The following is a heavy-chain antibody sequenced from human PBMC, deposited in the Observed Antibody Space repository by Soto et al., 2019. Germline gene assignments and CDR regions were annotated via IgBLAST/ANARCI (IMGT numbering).Heavy chain of an antibody. V-gene: IGHV3-30*07. D-gene: IGHD2-8*01. CDR1: GFSFSSYA. CDR2: MSGDGRHE. CDR3: ARDTGLAMVARRGFDF. Sequence: QVQLVESGGGVVQPGGSLRLSCVGSGFSFSSYAMQWVRQAPCKGLDWVAVMSGDGRHEGYADSVKGRFTISRDNSKNTLYLQMDILRNDDTAVSYCARDTGLAMVARRGFDFWGHGTKVTVSS. J-gene: IGHJ3*01.